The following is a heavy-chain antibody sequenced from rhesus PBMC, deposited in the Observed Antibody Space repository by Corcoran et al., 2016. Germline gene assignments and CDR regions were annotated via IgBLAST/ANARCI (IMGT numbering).Heavy chain of an antibody. CDR1: GGSISGYYY. CDR3: ARRSSSWKAAYDY. V-gene: IGHV4-143*01. J-gene: IGHJ4*01. CDR2: INDNSARA. Sequence: QVQLQESGPGLVKPSETLSLTCTVSGGSISGYYYWCWIRQSPGKGLEWIGGINDNSARANDHPALRSRVPISNDSSKNQFSLKLSSVTAADTAVYYCARRSSSWKAAYDYWDQGVLVTVSS. D-gene: IGHD6-25*01.